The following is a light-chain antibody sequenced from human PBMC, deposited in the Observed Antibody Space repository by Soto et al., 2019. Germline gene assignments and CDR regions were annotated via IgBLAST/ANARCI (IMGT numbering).Light chain of an antibody. CDR2: SNN. CDR1: SYNIGSNH. V-gene: IGLV1-47*02. Sequence: QSVLTQPPSASGTPGQWVTISCSGSSYNIGSNHVYWYHHLPGTAPKLLIYSNNQPPSVVPDRFSGSTSGTSASLAISGLQSEDEDNDYCAAWDDSLSAVVFGGGTKLTVL. CDR3: AAWDDSLSAVV. J-gene: IGLJ2*01.